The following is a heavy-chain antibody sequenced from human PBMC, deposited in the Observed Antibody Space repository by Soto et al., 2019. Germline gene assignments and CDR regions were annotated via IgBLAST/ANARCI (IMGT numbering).Heavy chain of an antibody. D-gene: IGHD6-25*01. CDR1: GFTFSSYS. CDR3: AKERSDHRIAAAAIDY. Sequence: PGGSLRLSCAASGFTFSSYSMNWVRQAPGKGLEWVSSISSSSSYIYYADSVKGRFTISRDNSKNTLYLQINSLRAEDTAVYYCAKERSDHRIAAAAIDYWGQGAQVTVSS. V-gene: IGHV3-21*04. CDR2: ISSSSSYI. J-gene: IGHJ4*02.